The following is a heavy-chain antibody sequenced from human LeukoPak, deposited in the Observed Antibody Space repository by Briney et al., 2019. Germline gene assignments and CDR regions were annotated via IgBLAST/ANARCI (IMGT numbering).Heavy chain of an antibody. CDR3: AKGLDRYSGYDGGLFDY. D-gene: IGHD5-12*01. CDR1: GFTFSSYA. Sequence: GGSLRLSCAASGFTFSSYAMSWVRQAPGKGLEWVSAISGSGGSTYYADSVKGRFTISRDNSKNTLYLQMNSLRAEDTAVYYCAKGLDRYSGYDGGLFDYWGQGTLVTVSS. CDR2: ISGSGGST. V-gene: IGHV3-23*01. J-gene: IGHJ4*02.